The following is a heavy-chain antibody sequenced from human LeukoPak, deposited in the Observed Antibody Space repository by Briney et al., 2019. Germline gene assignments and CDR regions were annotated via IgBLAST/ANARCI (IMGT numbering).Heavy chain of an antibody. CDR1: GGSISSGSYY. V-gene: IGHV4-61*02. J-gene: IGHJ3*02. D-gene: IGHD3-3*01. CDR3: ARQGVAHAFDI. CDR2: IHRSGST. Sequence: SQTLSLTCTVSGGSISSGSYYWSWIRQPAGKGLEWIGRIHRSGSTAYNPSVKSRVTISVDTSKNQFSLKLNSVTAADTAVYYCARQGVAHAFDIWGQGTMVTVSS.